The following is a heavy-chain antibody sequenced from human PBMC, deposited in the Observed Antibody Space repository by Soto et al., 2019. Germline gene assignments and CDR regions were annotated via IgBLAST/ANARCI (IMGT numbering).Heavy chain of an antibody. CDR3: AGKEGSRSSWTFFGMDV. CDR1: GGSISSYY. J-gene: IGHJ6*02. CDR2: IYHIGST. V-gene: IGHV4-59*01. Sequence: SETLSLTCTVSGGSISSYYWSWIRQPPGKGLEGIGYIYHIGSTNYSPSLKSRVTISVDTSKNQFSLNVSSVTAAATAVYYCAGKEGSRSSWTFFGMDVWGQGTTVTVSS. D-gene: IGHD6-13*01.